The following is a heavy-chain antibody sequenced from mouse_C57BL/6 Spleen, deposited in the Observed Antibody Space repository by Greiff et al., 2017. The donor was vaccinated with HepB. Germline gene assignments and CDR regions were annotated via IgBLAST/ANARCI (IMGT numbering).Heavy chain of an antibody. CDR2: IDPEDGAT. CDR1: GFNIKDYY. D-gene: IGHD1-1*01. V-gene: IGHV14-2*01. CDR3: ARCGSSYGFAY. Sequence: EVQLQQSGAELVKPGASVKLSCTASGFNIKDYYMHWVKQRTEQGLEWIGRIDPEDGATKYAPKFQGKATITANTSSNTAYLQLSSLTSEDTAVYYCARCGSSYGFAYWGQGTLVTVSA. J-gene: IGHJ3*01.